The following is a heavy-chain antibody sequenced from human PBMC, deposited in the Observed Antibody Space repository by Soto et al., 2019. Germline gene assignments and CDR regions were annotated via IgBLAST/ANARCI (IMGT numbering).Heavy chain of an antibody. CDR2: ISSSSSYI. D-gene: IGHD3-22*01. V-gene: IGHV3-21*01. CDR3: ARDRRGYYDSSGCNWFDP. CDR1: GFTFSSYS. J-gene: IGHJ5*02. Sequence: EVQLVESGGGLVKPGGSLRLSCAASGFTFSSYSMNWVRQAPGKGLEWVSSISSSSSYIYYADSVKGRFTISRDNAKNSLYLQMNSLRAEDTAVYYCARDRRGYYDSSGCNWFDPWGQGTLVTVSS.